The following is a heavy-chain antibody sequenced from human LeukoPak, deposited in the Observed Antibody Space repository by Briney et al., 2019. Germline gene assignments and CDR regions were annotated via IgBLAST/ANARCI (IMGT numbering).Heavy chain of an antibody. V-gene: IGHV3-23*01. CDR1: GFTFTSYP. D-gene: IGHD6-19*01. Sequence: SGGSLRLSCAASGFTFTSYPMTWVRQAPGKGLEWVSAISGSGVSTYYADPVKGRFTISRDNSKNTVYLQMNSLRAEDTAVYYCAKVTPGIAVAGAFDYWGQGTLVTVSS. CDR3: AKVTPGIAVAGAFDY. J-gene: IGHJ4*02. CDR2: ISGSGVST.